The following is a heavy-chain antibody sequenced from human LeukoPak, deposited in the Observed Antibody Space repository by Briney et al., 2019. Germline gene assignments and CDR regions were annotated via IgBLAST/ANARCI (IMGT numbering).Heavy chain of an antibody. CDR2: INTNTGNP. V-gene: IGHV7-4-1*02. CDR1: GYTFTSYA. CDR3: ARLPEDNSSSWYSGYYYYMDV. J-gene: IGHJ6*03. Sequence: ASVTVSCKASGYTFTSYAMNWVRQAPGQGLEWMGWINTNTGNPTYAQGFTGRFVFSLDTSVSTAYPQISSLKAEDTAVYYCARLPEDNSSSWYSGYYYYMDVWGKGTTVTVSS. D-gene: IGHD6-13*01.